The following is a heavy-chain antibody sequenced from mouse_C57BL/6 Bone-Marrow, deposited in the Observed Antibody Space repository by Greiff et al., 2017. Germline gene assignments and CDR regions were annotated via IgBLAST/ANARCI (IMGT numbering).Heavy chain of an antibody. Sequence: VQLQQSGAELVRPGTSVKVSCKASGYAFTNYLIEWVKQRPGQGLEWIGVINPGSGGTNYNEKFKGKATLTADKSSSTAYMQLSSLTSEDSAVYFCARVYGKGAMDYWGQGTSGTVSS. CDR2: INPGSGGT. CDR1: GYAFTNYL. J-gene: IGHJ4*01. CDR3: ARVYGKGAMDY. D-gene: IGHD1-1*01. V-gene: IGHV1-54*01.